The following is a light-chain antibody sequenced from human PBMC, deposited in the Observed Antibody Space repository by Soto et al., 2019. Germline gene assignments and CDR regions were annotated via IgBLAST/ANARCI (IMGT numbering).Light chain of an antibody. V-gene: IGLV1-44*01. Sequence: QSALTQPPSASGTPGQRIIISCSGSTSNIESHPVNWFQQVPGAAPKLLIKTNNQRPSGVPDRSSGSKSGASASLAISGLQSEDEATYYCATWDDSRNGVFGSGTKVTVL. CDR2: TNN. J-gene: IGLJ1*01. CDR1: TSNIESHP. CDR3: ATWDDSRNGV.